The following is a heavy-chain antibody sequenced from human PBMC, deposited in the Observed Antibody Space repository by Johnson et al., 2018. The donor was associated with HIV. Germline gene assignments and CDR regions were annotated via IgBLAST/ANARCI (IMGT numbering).Heavy chain of an antibody. CDR2: INWNGGST. J-gene: IGHJ3*02. CDR3: AKVIAVAGTGAFDI. D-gene: IGHD6-19*01. V-gene: IGHV3-20*04. CDR1: GFTFDDHG. Sequence: VQLVESGGGVVRPGGSLRLSCAASGFTFDDHGMSWVRQAPGKGLEWVSGINWNGGSTGYADSVKGRFTISRDNAMNSLYLQMNTVRAEDTAVYYCAKVIAVAGTGAFDIWGQGTMVTVSS.